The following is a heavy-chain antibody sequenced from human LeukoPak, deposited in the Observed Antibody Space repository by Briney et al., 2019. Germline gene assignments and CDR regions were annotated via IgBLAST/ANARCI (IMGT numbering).Heavy chain of an antibody. J-gene: IGHJ4*02. CDR2: INHSGST. CDR3: ARYRGAVAGKNFDY. V-gene: IGHV4-34*01. Sequence: SETLSLTCAVYGGSFSGYYWSWIRQPPGKGLEWIGEINHSGSTNYNPSLKSRVTISVDTSKNQFSLKLSSVTAADTAVYYCARYRGAVAGKNFDYWGQGTLVTVSS. D-gene: IGHD6-19*01. CDR1: GGSFSGYY.